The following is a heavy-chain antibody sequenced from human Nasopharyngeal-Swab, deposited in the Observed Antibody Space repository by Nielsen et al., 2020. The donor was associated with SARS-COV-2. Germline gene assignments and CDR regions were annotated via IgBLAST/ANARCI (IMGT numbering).Heavy chain of an antibody. D-gene: IGHD1-26*01. J-gene: IGHJ3*02. CDR3: ARDMVLLPYSGSYPDAFDI. CDR2: IWYDGSNN. V-gene: IGHV3-33*01. CDR1: GFTFSSYG. Sequence: GESLKISCAASGFTFSSYGMHWVRQAPGKGLEWVAVIWYDGSNNYYADSVKGRFTISRDNSKNTLYLQMNSLRAEDTTVYYCARDMVLLPYSGSYPDAFDIWGQGTMVTVSS.